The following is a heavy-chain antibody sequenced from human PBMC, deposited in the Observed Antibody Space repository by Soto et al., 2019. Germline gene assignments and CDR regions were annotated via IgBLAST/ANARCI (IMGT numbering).Heavy chain of an antibody. V-gene: IGHV3-23*01. J-gene: IGHJ3*02. CDR2: ISGSGGST. CDR1: GFTFSSYA. D-gene: IGHD3-9*01. CDR3: AKFLTRPGAFDI. Sequence: AGGSLRLSCAASGFTFSSYAMIWVRQAPGKGLEWVSAISGSGGSTYYADSVKGRFTISRDNSKNTLYLQMNSLRAEDTAVYYCAKFLTRPGAFDIWGQGTMVTVSS.